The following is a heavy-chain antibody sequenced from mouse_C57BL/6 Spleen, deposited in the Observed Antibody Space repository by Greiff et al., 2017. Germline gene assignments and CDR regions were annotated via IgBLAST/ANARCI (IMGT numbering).Heavy chain of an antibody. Sequence: LQESGAELVRPGASVKLSCKASGYTFTDYYINWVKQRPGQGLEWIARIYPGSGNTYYNEKFKGKATLTAEKSSSTAYMQLSSLTSEDSAVYFCARTAQATAWFAYWGQGTLVTVSA. D-gene: IGHD3-2*02. CDR2: IYPGSGNT. CDR3: ARTAQATAWFAY. V-gene: IGHV1-76*01. J-gene: IGHJ3*01. CDR1: GYTFTDYY.